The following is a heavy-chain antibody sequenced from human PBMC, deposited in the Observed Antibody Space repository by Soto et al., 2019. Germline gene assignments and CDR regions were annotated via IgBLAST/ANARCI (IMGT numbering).Heavy chain of an antibody. D-gene: IGHD6-19*01. CDR3: ATDPPSSGWAFDY. J-gene: IGHJ4*02. CDR2: IWNDGNTK. CDR1: GFPFSSYA. V-gene: IGHV3-33*01. Sequence: QVQLVESGGGVVQPGRSLRLSCAASGFPFSSYAMHWVRQAPGKGLEWVAMIWNDGNTKYYADSVKGRFTISRDNSHNPLYLQMNSLRAEDTAVYYCATDPPSSGWAFDYWGQGTLVTVSS.